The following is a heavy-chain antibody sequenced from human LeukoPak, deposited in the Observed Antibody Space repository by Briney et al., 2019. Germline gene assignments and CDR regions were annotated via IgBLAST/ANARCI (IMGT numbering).Heavy chain of an antibody. Sequence: ASVKVSCKASGYTFTSYDINWVRQATGQGLEWMGWMNPNSGNTGYAQKFRGRVTMTRNTSISTAYMELSSLRSEDTAVYYCARAGYCSSTSCSLSGFSYWGQGTLVTVSS. V-gene: IGHV1-8*01. CDR2: MNPNSGNT. CDR3: ARAGYCSSTSCSLSGFSY. CDR1: GYTFTSYD. J-gene: IGHJ4*02. D-gene: IGHD2-2*01.